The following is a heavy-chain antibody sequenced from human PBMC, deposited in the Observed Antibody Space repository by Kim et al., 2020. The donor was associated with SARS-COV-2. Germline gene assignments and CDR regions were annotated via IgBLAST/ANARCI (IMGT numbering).Heavy chain of an antibody. CDR1: GFTVSSNY. V-gene: IGHV3-53*01. CDR3: SRVGSGIVFDY. CDR2: IYSGGSK. Sequence: GGSLRLSCAASGFTVSSNYMSWVRQAPGKGLEWVSVIYSGGSKYYADSVKGRFTISSDNSKNTLYLQLNSLRAEDTAVYYCSRVGSGIVFDYWGHGTLVT. D-gene: IGHD3-10*01. J-gene: IGHJ4*03.